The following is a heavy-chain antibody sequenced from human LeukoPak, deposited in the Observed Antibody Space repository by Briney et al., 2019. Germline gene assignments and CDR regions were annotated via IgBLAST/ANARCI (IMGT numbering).Heavy chain of an antibody. CDR1: GFTFSSYY. Sequence: GGSLRLSCAASGFTFSSYYMAWVRQAPGKGLVWLSRLNSDGSIASYADSVKGRLTISRDNAKNSLYLEMNSLRDEDTAVYYCARDLAWGAYWGQGTLVTVSS. CDR3: ARDLAWGAY. V-gene: IGHV3-74*01. D-gene: IGHD4/OR15-4a*01. CDR2: LNSDGSIA. J-gene: IGHJ4*02.